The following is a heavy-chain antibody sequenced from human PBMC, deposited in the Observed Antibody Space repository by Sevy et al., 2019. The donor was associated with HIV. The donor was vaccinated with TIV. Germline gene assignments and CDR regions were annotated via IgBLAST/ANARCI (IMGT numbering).Heavy chain of an antibody. CDR3: ARGLYSSSWEAWFDP. CDR1: GYTFTNYG. D-gene: IGHD6-13*01. J-gene: IGHJ5*02. Sequence: ASVKVSCKASGYTFTNYGISWVRQAPEQGLEWMGWINVYNGDTVYAQKVQGRVTVTTDTSTSTAYMELRSLRSDDTAVYYCARGLYSSSWEAWFDPWGQGTLVTVSS. CDR2: INVYNGDT. V-gene: IGHV1-18*04.